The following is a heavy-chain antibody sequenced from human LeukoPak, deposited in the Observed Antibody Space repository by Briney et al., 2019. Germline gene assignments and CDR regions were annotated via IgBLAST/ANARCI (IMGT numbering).Heavy chain of an antibody. CDR1: GFTFSSYW. Sequence: GGSLRLSCAASGFTFSSYWMSWVRQTPGKGLEWVANIKHDGSEKYYVDSVKGRFTISRDNARNSLYLQMNSLRVEDTAVYYCARDSELSYEYYYDGSGYLAYWGQGTLVTVSS. D-gene: IGHD3-22*01. J-gene: IGHJ4*02. CDR2: IKHDGSEK. CDR3: ARDSELSYEYYYDGSGYLAY. V-gene: IGHV3-7*01.